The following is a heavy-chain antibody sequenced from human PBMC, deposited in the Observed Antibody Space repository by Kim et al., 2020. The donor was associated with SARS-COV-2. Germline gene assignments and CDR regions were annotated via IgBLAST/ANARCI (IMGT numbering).Heavy chain of an antibody. CDR1: GGSINTSSYY. CDR2: FYYIGST. D-gene: IGHD3-10*01. CDR3: ARVGGYYGSGSYYDY. V-gene: IGHV4-39*07. J-gene: IGHJ4*02. Sequence: SETLSLTCTVSGGSINTSSYYWGWIRQPPGKGLEWIGNFYYIGSTYYNPSLKSRITISVDTSKNQFSLKLSSVTAADTAVYYCARVGGYYGSGSYYDYWGQGTLVTVSS.